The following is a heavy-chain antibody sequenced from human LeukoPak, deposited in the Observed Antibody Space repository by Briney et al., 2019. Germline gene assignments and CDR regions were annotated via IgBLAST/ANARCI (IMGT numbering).Heavy chain of an antibody. D-gene: IGHD6-13*01. CDR3: AKAYSSSWYYFDY. CDR1: GFTFSNYA. CDR2: ISDSGGTT. J-gene: IGHJ4*02. V-gene: IGHV3-23*01. Sequence: SGGSLRLSCAASGFTFSNYAMSWVRQAPGKGLEWVSAISDSGGTTFYADSVKGRFTISRDNSKNTLYLQMNSLRAEDTAVYYCAKAYSSSWYYFDYWGQGTLVTVSS.